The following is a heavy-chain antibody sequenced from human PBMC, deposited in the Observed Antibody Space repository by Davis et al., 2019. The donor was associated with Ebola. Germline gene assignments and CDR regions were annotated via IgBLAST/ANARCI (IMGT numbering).Heavy chain of an antibody. Sequence: ASVKVSCKASGYTFTSYAMNWVRQAPGQGLEWMGWINTNTGNPTYAQGFTGRFVFSLDTSVSTAYLQISSLEAEDTAVYYCAREVGMVRGVRRYNWFDPWGQGTLVTVSS. D-gene: IGHD3-10*01. CDR1: GYTFTSYA. J-gene: IGHJ5*02. V-gene: IGHV7-4-1*02. CDR3: AREVGMVRGVRRYNWFDP. CDR2: INTNTGNP.